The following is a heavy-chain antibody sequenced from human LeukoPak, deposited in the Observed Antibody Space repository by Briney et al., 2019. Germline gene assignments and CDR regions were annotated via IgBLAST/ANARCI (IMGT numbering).Heavy chain of an antibody. CDR3: ARRGNYYGSGSNNWFDP. CDR2: ISGSGGST. J-gene: IGHJ5*02. Sequence: GGSLRLSCAASGFTFSSYAMSWVRQAPGKGLEWVSAISGSGGSTYYADSVKGRFTISRHNSKNTLYLQMNSLRAEDTAVYYCARRGNYYGSGSNNWFDPWGQGTLVTVSS. CDR1: GFTFSSYA. D-gene: IGHD3-10*01. V-gene: IGHV3-23*01.